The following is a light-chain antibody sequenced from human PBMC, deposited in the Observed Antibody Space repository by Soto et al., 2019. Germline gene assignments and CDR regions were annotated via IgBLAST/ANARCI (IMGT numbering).Light chain of an antibody. CDR2: GDF. CDR3: QQAFSAEWT. Sequence: EIVMTQSPATLSVSPGERATLSWRASQSVSSNLAWYQQKTGQAPRLLIHGDFTRATGIPARFSGSGSGTDLTLTISSLQPEDFATYFCQQAFSAEWTCGQGTKVDIK. CDR1: QSVSSN. J-gene: IGKJ1*01. V-gene: IGKV3-15*01.